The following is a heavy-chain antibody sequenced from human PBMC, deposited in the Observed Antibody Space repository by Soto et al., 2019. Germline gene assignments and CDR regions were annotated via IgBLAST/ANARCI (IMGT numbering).Heavy chain of an antibody. D-gene: IGHD5-18*01. V-gene: IGHV1-69*06. CDR3: TSTGGYSYNLAFAH. CDR1: GGTFNSYT. Sequence: QEQLVQSGAEVKKPGSSVKVSCKASGGTFNSYTINWLRLAPGQGLEWMGSIIPVYGRSTYAQMFQGRVTFTANKSTNTLYTELSSMRSDDTAVYFCTSTGGYSYNLAFAHWGQGTLVTVSS. CDR2: IIPVYGRS. J-gene: IGHJ5*02.